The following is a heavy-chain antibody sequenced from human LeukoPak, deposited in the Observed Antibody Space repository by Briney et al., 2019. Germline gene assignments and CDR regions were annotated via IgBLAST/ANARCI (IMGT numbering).Heavy chain of an antibody. V-gene: IGHV3-21*01. CDR1: GFTFNSYT. J-gene: IGHJ4*02. Sequence: GGSLRLSCVASGFTFNSYTMNWVRQAPGKGLEWVSSISSTSTYIYYADSVKGRFTISRDNAKMSLYLQVNSLRAEDTAMYYCARVGVGAYHFDSWGQGTLVTVSS. CDR2: ISSTSTYI. D-gene: IGHD3-10*01. CDR3: ARVGVGAYHFDS.